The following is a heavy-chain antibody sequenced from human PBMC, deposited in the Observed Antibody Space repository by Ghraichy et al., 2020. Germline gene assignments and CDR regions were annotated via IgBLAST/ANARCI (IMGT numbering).Heavy chain of an antibody. Sequence: GSLRLSCAASGFTFSDYYMSWIRQAPGKGLEWVSYISSSGSTIYYADSVKGRFTISRDNAKNSLYLQMNSLRAEDTDVYYCARDMDDYGDYDYWGQGTLVTVSS. CDR3: ARDMDDYGDYDY. CDR1: GFTFSDYY. CDR2: ISSSGSTI. J-gene: IGHJ4*02. D-gene: IGHD4-17*01. V-gene: IGHV3-11*01.